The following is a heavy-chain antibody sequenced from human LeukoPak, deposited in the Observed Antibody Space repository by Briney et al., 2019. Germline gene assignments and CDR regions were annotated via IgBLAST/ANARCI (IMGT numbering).Heavy chain of an antibody. CDR2: IIPIFGTA. CDR3: ASPMVRGVIPSHDAFDI. CDR1: GGTFSSYA. Sequence: GASVKVSCKASGGTFSSYAISWVRQAPGQGLEWMGGIIPIFGTANYAQKFQGRVTITADESTSTAYMELSSLRSEDTAVYYCASPMVRGVIPSHDAFDIWGQGTMVTVSS. V-gene: IGHV1-69*13. D-gene: IGHD3-10*01. J-gene: IGHJ3*02.